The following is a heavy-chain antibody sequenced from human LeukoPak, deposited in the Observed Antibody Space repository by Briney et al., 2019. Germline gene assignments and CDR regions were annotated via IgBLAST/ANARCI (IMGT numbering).Heavy chain of an antibody. Sequence: SETLSLTCAVYGGSFSGYYWSWIRQPPGKGLEWIGEINHSGSTNYNPSLKSRVTISVDTSKNQFSLKLSSVTAADTAVYYCARGGCSSTSCFDYWGQGTLVTVSS. CDR1: GGSFSGYY. CDR2: INHSGST. CDR3: ARGGCSSTSCFDY. D-gene: IGHD2-2*01. V-gene: IGHV4-34*01. J-gene: IGHJ4*02.